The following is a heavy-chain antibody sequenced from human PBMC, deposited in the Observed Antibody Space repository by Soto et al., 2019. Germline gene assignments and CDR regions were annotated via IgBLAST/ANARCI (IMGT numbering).Heavy chain of an antibody. CDR2: INAGNGNT. D-gene: IGHD1-20*01. Sequence: ASVQVSCKASGYTFTSYARRWVRQAHGQRLEWMGWINAGNGNTKYSQKFQGRVTITRDTSASTAYMELSSLRSEDTAVYYCARGITLPTPLDYWGQGTLVTVSS. V-gene: IGHV1-3*01. CDR1: GYTFTSYA. CDR3: ARGITLPTPLDY. J-gene: IGHJ4*02.